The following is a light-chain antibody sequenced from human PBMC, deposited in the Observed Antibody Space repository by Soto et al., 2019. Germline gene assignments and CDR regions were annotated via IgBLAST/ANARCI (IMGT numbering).Light chain of an antibody. V-gene: IGLV1-44*01. CDR2: SSN. CDR1: SSNIGTNT. CDR3: AAWDGSLTVVL. Sequence: QSALTQPPSASGTPGQRVTISCSGSSSNIGTNTVNWYQQFPRSAPKLLMYSSNQRPSGVPDRFSGSKSGTSASLAISGLQSKDESDYYCAAWDGSLTVVLFGGGTKLTVL. J-gene: IGLJ3*02.